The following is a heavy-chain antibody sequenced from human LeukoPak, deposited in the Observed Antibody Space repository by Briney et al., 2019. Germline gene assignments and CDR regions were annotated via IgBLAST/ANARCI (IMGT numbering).Heavy chain of an antibody. J-gene: IGHJ4*02. CDR1: GYTFTGYY. CDR2: SNPNSGGT. Sequence: ASVKVSCKASGYTFTGYYMHWVRQAPGQGLEWMGWSNPNSGGTNYAQKFQGRVTMTRDTSISTAYMELSRLRSDDTAVYYCARILGYCSSTSCYDMDYWGQGTLVTVSS. D-gene: IGHD2-2*01. CDR3: ARILGYCSSTSCYDMDY. V-gene: IGHV1-2*02.